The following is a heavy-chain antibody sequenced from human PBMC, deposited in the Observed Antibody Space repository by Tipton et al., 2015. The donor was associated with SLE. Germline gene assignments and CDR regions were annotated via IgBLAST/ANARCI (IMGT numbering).Heavy chain of an antibody. CDR1: GDSIGSSNYF. Sequence: TLSLTCTVSGDSIGSSNYFWDWIRQSPGKGLEWIGSIYYTGSTYFNPSLKSRVTISTDTSKKQFFLNLSTVTAADTAVFYCARGPTLYYFDYWGQGILVTVSS. CDR2: IYYTGST. CDR3: ARGPTLYYFDY. V-gene: IGHV4-39*07. J-gene: IGHJ4*02.